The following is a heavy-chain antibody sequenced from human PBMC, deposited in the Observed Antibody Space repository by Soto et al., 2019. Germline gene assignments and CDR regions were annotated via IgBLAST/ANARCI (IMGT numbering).Heavy chain of an antibody. CDR3: ARQDMVSYYFDS. CDR1: GFTFSNHG. Sequence: SLRLSCAASGFTFSNHGMHWVRQAPGKGLEWVAVIWYDGSYKYYADSVKGRFTISRDNSKNTLYLQMNSLRAEDTALYYCARQDMVSYYFDSWGQGTLVTVSS. J-gene: IGHJ4*02. D-gene: IGHD2-8*01. V-gene: IGHV3-33*01. CDR2: IWYDGSYK.